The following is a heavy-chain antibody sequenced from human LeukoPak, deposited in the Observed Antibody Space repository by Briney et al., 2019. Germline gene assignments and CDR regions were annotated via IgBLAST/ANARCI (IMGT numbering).Heavy chain of an antibody. D-gene: IGHD2-2*01. CDR2: ISGSGGST. V-gene: IGHV3-23*01. CDR3: AKGIRYCSSTSCLNYFDY. Sequence: PGGSLRLSCAASGFTFSSYAMSWVRQAPGKGLEWVSAISGSGGSTYYADSVKGRFTISRDNSKNTLYLHMNSLRAEDTAVYYCAKGIRYCSSTSCLNYFDYWGQGTLVTVSS. J-gene: IGHJ4*02. CDR1: GFTFSSYA.